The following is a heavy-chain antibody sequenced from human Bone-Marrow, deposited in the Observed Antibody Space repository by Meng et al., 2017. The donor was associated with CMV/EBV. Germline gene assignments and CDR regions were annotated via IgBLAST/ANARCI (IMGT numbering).Heavy chain of an antibody. D-gene: IGHD5-12*01. J-gene: IGHJ4*02. Sequence: GESLKISCAMSGFTLSSYGMHWVRQAPGKGLEWVAFIQYDGSNTYYADSVKGRFTISRDNSKNTVYLQMNSLRAEDTAVYYCANRYSGYEDVWYFDYWGQGTLVTVSS. CDR2: IQYDGSNT. V-gene: IGHV3-30*02. CDR1: GFTLSSYG. CDR3: ANRYSGYEDVWYFDY.